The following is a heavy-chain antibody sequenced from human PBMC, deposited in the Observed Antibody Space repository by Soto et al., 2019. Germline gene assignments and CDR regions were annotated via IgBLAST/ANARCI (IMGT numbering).Heavy chain of an antibody. Sequence: ASVKVSCKASGYSFTSYGITWVRQAPGQGPEWLGWITAENGNTNYAQKFQGRGTMTTDTSTNTAYMELRGLRSDDTAVFYFARVVLEWLPTSGFDYWGQGTLVTVSS. CDR1: GYSFTSYG. V-gene: IGHV1-18*04. J-gene: IGHJ4*02. CDR2: ITAENGNT. D-gene: IGHD3-3*01. CDR3: ARVVLEWLPTSGFDY.